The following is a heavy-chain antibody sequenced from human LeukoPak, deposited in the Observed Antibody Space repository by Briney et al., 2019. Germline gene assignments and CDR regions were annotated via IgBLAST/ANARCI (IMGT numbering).Heavy chain of an antibody. CDR3: AKGSSGWDFDY. J-gene: IGHJ4*02. V-gene: IGHV3-23*01. D-gene: IGHD6-19*01. CDR1: GFTFSSYV. Sequence: PGGSLRLSCAASGFTFSSYVMNWVRHAPGKGLEWVSAISDTGGSTYYADSVRGRFTISRDNSKNTLYLQMNSLRAEDTAVYYCAKGSSGWDFDYWGQGTLVTVSS. CDR2: ISDTGGST.